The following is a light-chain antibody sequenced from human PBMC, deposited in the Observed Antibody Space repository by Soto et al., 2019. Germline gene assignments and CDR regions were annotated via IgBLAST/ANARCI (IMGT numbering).Light chain of an antibody. CDR1: QSVTSNY. CDR2: GAS. Sequence: DIVLTQSPCTLSLSPGERATLSCGSSQSVTSNYLAWYQQKPGQAPRLLIFGASIRVKGIPDRFIGSGSGTDFTLTISRLEPEDFAVYYCPHYVTSLTTFGQGTKVDIK. J-gene: IGKJ1*01. CDR3: PHYVTSLTT. V-gene: IGKV3-20*01.